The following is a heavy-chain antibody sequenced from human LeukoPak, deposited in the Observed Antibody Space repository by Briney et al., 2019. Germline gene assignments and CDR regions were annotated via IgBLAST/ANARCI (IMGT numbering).Heavy chain of an antibody. CDR2: INHSGST. CDR1: GGSFSGYY. CDR3: ARIRYYYDSSAKSTGGYYFDY. V-gene: IGHV4-34*01. D-gene: IGHD3-22*01. J-gene: IGHJ4*02. Sequence: PSETLSLTCAVYGGSFSGYYWSWICQPPGKGLEWIGEINHSGSTNYNPSLKSRVTISVDTSKNQFSLKLSSVTAADTAVYYCARIRYYYDSSAKSTGGYYFDYWGQGTLVTVSS.